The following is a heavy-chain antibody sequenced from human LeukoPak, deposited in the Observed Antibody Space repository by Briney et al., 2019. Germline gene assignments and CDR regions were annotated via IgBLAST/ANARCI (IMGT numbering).Heavy chain of an antibody. V-gene: IGHV4-31*03. D-gene: IGHD2-2*01. CDR2: IYYSGST. J-gene: IGHJ4*02. CDR3: ARASPTPYCSSTNCYFDY. CDR1: GGSISSGGYY. Sequence: SETLSLTCTVSGGSISSGGYYWSWIRQHPGKGLEWIGYIYYSGSTYYNPSLKSRVTISVDTSKNQFSLKLSSVTAADTAVYYCARASPTPYCSSTNCYFDYWGQGTLVTVSS.